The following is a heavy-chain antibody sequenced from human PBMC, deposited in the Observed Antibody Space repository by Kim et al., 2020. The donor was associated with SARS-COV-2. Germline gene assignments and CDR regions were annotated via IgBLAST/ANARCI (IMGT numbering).Heavy chain of an antibody. CDR3: ARGVRDTAMVWEYYYYGMDV. J-gene: IGHJ6*02. V-gene: IGHV1-69*04. D-gene: IGHD5-18*01. CDR2: IIPILGIA. Sequence: SVKVSFKASGGTFSSYAISWVRQAPGQGLEWMGRIIPILGIANYAQKFQGRVTITADKSTSTAYMELSSLRSEDTAVYYCARGVRDTAMVWEYYYYGMDVWGQGTTVTVSS. CDR1: GGTFSSYA.